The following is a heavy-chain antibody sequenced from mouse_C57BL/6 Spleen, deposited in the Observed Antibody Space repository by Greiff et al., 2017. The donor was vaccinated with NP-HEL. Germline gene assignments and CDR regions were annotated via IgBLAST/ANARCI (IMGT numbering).Heavy chain of an antibody. CDR3: TRAYDGYLYYFDY. J-gene: IGHJ2*01. Sequence: DVKLVESGEGLVKPGGSLKLSCAASGFTFSSYAMSWVRQTPEKRLEWVANISSGGDYIYYADTVKSRCTISRDNARNTLYLQMSSLKSEDTAMYYCTRAYDGYLYYFDYWGQGTTLTVSS. D-gene: IGHD2-3*01. V-gene: IGHV5-9-1*02. CDR2: ISSGGDYI. CDR1: GFTFSSYA.